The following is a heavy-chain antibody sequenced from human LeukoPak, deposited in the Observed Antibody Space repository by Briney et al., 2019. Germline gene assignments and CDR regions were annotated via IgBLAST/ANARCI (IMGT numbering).Heavy chain of an antibody. D-gene: IGHD3-22*01. V-gene: IGHV4-59*01. CDR2: IYYRGST. CDR3: ARGRYYESSGYFVYYFDY. CDR1: GGSMSNYY. Sequence: SETLSLTCSVSGGSMSNYYWSWIRQPPGKGLDWIGYIYYRGSTNYNPSLKSRVTISLDTSKNQFSLKVTSVTAADTAVYYCARGRYYESSGYFVYYFDYWGQGTLVTVSS. J-gene: IGHJ4*02.